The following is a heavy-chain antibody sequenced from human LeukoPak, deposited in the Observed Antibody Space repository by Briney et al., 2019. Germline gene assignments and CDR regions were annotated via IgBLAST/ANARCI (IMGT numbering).Heavy chain of an antibody. V-gene: IGHV3-23*01. CDR2: ISGSGGST. J-gene: IGHJ4*02. CDR3: AKDLKGYYGAGSYPH. D-gene: IGHD3-10*01. CDR1: GFTFSSYA. Sequence: HTGGSLRLSCAASGFTFSSYAMSWVRQAPGKGLEWVSAISGSGGSTFYTDSVKGRFTISRDNSKNTLYLQMNSLRAEDTAVYYCAKDLKGYYGAGSYPHWGQGTLVTVSS.